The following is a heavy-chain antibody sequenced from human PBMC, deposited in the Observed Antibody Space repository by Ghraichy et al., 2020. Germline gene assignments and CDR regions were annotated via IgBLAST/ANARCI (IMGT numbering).Heavy chain of an antibody. J-gene: IGHJ4*02. CDR2: ISGSGGST. CDR3: ARESYGDYYFDY. CDR1: GFTFSSYA. V-gene: IGHV3-23*01. Sequence: GESLNISCAASGFTFSSYAMNWVRQAPGKGLEWVSVISGSGGSTYYADSVKGRFTISRDNSKNTLYLQMNSLRAEDTAVYYCARESYGDYYFDYWGQGILVTVSS. D-gene: IGHD4-17*01.